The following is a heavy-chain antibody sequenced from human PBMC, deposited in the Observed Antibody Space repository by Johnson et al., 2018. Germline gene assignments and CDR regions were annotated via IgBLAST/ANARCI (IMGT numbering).Heavy chain of an antibody. CDR1: GLTYS. CDR3: ARGPWGKSLYMDV. CDR2: ISRSSNVI. Sequence: VQLVESGGGLVQPGGSLRLSCLASGLTYSMVWVRQAPEKGLEWVSYISRSSNVIYYTDSVRGRFTISRDNAKDSMYLQMNSLRAEDTAVYYCARGPWGKSLYMDVWGKGTTVTVSS. D-gene: IGHD7-27*01. J-gene: IGHJ6*03. V-gene: IGHV3-48*01.